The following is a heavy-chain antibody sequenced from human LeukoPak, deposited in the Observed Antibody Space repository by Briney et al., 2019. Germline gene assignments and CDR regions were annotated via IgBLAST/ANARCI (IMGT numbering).Heavy chain of an antibody. V-gene: IGHV1-18*01. CDR2: ISAYNGNT. D-gene: IGHD4-17*01. CDR3: ARGYTATGNWYFDL. CDR1: GYTFTTYG. Sequence: ASVKVSCKASGYTFTTYGISWVRQAPGQGLEGIGWISAYNGNTNYAQNLQGRVTMTTDTSTRTAYMELRSLRSDDTALYYCARGYTATGNWYFDLWGRGTLVSVSS. J-gene: IGHJ2*01.